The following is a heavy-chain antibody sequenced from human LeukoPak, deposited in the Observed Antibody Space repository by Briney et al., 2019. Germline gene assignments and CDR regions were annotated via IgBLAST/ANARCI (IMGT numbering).Heavy chain of an antibody. J-gene: IGHJ6*02. D-gene: IGHD3-10*01. V-gene: IGHV4-4*07. CDR1: GGSINNFY. CDR3: AKESRVRGVSPWESHYHYYYGMDV. Sequence: SETLSLTCSVSGGSINNFYWTWIRQPAGKGLEWIGRIYASGGTNYNPSLKGRVTLSVDTSKNQFFLKLTSVTAADTALYYCAKESRVRGVSPWESHYHYYYGMDVWGRGTTVTVS. CDR2: IYASGGT.